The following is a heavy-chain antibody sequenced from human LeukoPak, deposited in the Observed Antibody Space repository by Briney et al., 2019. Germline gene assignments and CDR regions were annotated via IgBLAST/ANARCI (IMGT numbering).Heavy chain of an antibody. D-gene: IGHD6-13*01. CDR3: AKDAGSRDPTSFDY. J-gene: IGHJ4*02. CDR2: ISGSGGTT. V-gene: IGHV3-23*01. CDR1: GFTFSSFA. Sequence: GGSLRLSCAASGFTFSSFAMSWVRQASGKRLEWVSVISGSGGTTYNADSVKGRFTISRDNSKNTLYLQMNSLRAEDTAIYYCAKDAGSRDPTSFDYWGRGTLVTVSS.